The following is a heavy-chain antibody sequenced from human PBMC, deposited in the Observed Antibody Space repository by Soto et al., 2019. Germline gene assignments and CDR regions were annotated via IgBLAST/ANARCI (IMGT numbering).Heavy chain of an antibody. D-gene: IGHD3-22*01. CDR3: ASRMGEYFDSTGPRFFDY. CDR2: ISYDGSHT. Sequence: GGSLRLSCAASGFTFPTYAMHWGRQAPGKGLEWVGVISYDGSHTDYADSVKGHLTISRDNSRNTLYLQMNSLGAEDTAVYYCASRMGEYFDSTGPRFFDYWGPGTLVTVSS. CDR1: GFTFPTYA. V-gene: IGHV3-30*04. J-gene: IGHJ4*02.